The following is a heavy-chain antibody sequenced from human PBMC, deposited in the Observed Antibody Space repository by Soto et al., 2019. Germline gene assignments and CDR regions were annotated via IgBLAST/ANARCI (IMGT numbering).Heavy chain of an antibody. V-gene: IGHV1-69*01. CDR2: IIPIFGTA. J-gene: IGHJ5*02. CDR1: GGTFSSYA. Sequence: QVQLVQSGAEVKKPGSSVKVSCKASGGTFSSYAISWVRQAPGQGREWMGGIIPIFGTANYAQKFKGRVTITTDESTSTAYMELSSLRSEDTALYYCASQTTVTTNWFGPWGQGALVTVSS. CDR3: ASQTTVTTNWFGP. D-gene: IGHD4-17*01.